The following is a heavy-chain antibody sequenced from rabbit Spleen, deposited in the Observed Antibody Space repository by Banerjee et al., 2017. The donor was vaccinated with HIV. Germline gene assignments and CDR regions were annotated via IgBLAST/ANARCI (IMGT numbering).Heavy chain of an antibody. Sequence: QEQLTETGGGLVQPGGSLTLSCKASGIDFSSYFYMCWVRQAPGKGLELIACIYTTSGSTWYASWVNGRITISRSTSLNTVTLQVTSLTAADTATYFCARDLVAVIGWNFYLWGQGTLVTV. V-gene: IGHV1S43*01. D-gene: IGHD5-1*01. J-gene: IGHJ4*01. CDR3: ARDLVAVIGWNFYL. CDR1: GIDFSSYFY. CDR2: IYTTSGST.